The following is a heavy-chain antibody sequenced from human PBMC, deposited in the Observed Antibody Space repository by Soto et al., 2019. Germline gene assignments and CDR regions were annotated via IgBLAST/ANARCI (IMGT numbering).Heavy chain of an antibody. Sequence: QVQLVQSGAEVKKPGSSVKVSCQASGGTFSSYTISWVRQAPGQGIEWMGRIIPILGIAHYAQKFQSRVTSTADKSTSTAYMELCSLSSEDTAVYYCSSSEGMVGAANCFDYWGRGTLVTV. CDR3: SSSEGMVGAANCFDY. CDR2: IIPILGIA. D-gene: IGHD2-15*01. V-gene: IGHV1-69*02. CDR1: GGTFSSYT. J-gene: IGHJ4*02.